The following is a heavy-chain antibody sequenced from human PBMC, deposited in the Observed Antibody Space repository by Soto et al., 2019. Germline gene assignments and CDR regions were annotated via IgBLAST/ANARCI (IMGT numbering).Heavy chain of an antibody. CDR1: GGSISSGGYY. CDR3: ARDGTTPRGAFDI. D-gene: IGHD4-17*01. J-gene: IGHJ3*02. Sequence: SETLSLTCTVSGGSISSGGYYWGWIRQHPGKGLEWIGYIYFSGSTYYNPSLKSRVTISVDTSKNQFSLKLSSVTAADTAVYYCARDGTTPRGAFDIWGQGTMVTVSS. V-gene: IGHV4-31*03. CDR2: IYFSGST.